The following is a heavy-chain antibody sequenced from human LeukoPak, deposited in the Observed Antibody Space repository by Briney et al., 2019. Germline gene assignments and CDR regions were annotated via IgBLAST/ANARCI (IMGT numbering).Heavy chain of an antibody. CDR1: GGSISSGSYY. D-gene: IGHD5-24*01. CDR3: ARDEEDGYNSGIDY. Sequence: SETLSLTCTVSGGSISSGSYYWSWIRQPAGKGLEWIGRIYTSGSTNYNPSLKSRVTISVDTSKNQFSLKLSSVTAADRAVYYCARDEEDGYNSGIDYWGQGTLVTVSS. J-gene: IGHJ4*02. V-gene: IGHV4-61*02. CDR2: IYTSGST.